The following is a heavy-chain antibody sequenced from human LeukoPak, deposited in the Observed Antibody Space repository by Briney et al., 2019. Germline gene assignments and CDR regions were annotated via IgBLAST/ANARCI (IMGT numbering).Heavy chain of an antibody. CDR2: INHSGRT. V-gene: IGHV4-34*01. CDR3: ARPVANWGAFDM. Sequence: SETLSLTCAVYGGSFSGYYWSWIRQPPGKGLEWIGEINHSGRTFYNPSLKSRLTISVDTSKNQFSLRLSSVTAADTAVYYCARPVANWGAFDMWGQGTMVTVSS. CDR1: GGSFSGYY. D-gene: IGHD7-27*01. J-gene: IGHJ3*02.